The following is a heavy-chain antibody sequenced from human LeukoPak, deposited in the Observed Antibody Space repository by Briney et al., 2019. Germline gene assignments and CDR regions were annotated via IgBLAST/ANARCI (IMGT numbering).Heavy chain of an antibody. V-gene: IGHV4-4*07. CDR2: IDTSGNT. CDR1: GGSISSYY. D-gene: IGHD6-13*01. J-gene: IGHJ2*01. CDR3: ARVSSSWYQDWYFDL. Sequence: PSETLSLTCTVSGGSISSYYWSWIRQPAGKGLEWIGRIDTSGNTNYKPSLKRRVTMSVDTSKKQFSLKLSSVTAADTAVYYCARVSSSWYQDWYFDLWGRGTLVTVSS.